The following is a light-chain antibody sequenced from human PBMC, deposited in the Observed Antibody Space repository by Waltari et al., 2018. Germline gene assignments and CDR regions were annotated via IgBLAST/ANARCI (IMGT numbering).Light chain of an antibody. CDR2: LGS. Sequence: DIVMTQSPPSLPVTPGEPASISGRSGQSLLHSNGYNYLDWYLQKPGQSPQLLIYLGSNRASGVPDRFSGSGSGTDFTLKISRVEAEDVGVYYCMQALQTPRTFGQGTKLEIK. CDR1: QSLLHSNGYNY. V-gene: IGKV2-28*01. J-gene: IGKJ2*01. CDR3: MQALQTPRT.